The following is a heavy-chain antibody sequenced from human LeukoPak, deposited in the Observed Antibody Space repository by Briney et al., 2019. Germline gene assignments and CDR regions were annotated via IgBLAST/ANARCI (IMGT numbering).Heavy chain of an antibody. CDR1: GYTFTGYY. CDR2: INPNSGGT. V-gene: IGHV1-2*02. D-gene: IGHD6-13*01. Sequence: ASVKVSCKASGYTFTGYYMHWVRQAPGQGLEWMGWINPNSGGTNYAQKFQGRVTMTRDTSISTAYMELSSLRSDDTAVYYCARDIAAAGTDDGADYCYGMDVWGQGTTVTVSS. J-gene: IGHJ6*02. CDR3: ARDIAAAGTDDGADYCYGMDV.